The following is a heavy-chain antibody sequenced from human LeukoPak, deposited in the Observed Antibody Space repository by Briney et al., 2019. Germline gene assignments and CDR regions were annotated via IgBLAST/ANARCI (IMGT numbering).Heavy chain of an antibody. J-gene: IGHJ3*02. CDR2: ISSSSSFI. CDR3: AREGALTVTKDAFDI. V-gene: IGHV3-21*01. D-gene: IGHD4-17*01. CDR1: GFTFNTYS. Sequence: GGSLRLSCAASGFTFNTYSMIWVRQAPGKGLEWVSFISSSSSFIYYADSVKGRFTISRDNSKNTLYLQMNSLRAEDTAVYYCAREGALTVTKDAFDIWGQGTMVTVSS.